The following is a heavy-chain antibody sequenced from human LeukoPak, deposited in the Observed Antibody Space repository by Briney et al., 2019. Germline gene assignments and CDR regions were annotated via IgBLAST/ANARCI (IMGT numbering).Heavy chain of an antibody. V-gene: IGHV7-4-1*02. CDR2: INPSNGNP. Sequence: ASVKVSCKSSGYTFKTYAINWLRQAPGQGLEWVGWINPSNGNPTYAQGFTGRLVFSLDTSVSTAFLHISSLQIEDTAVYYCARDTPDGRVTKFDYWGQGTLVTVSS. CDR1: GYTFKTYA. D-gene: IGHD4-17*01. CDR3: ARDTPDGRVTKFDY. J-gene: IGHJ4*02.